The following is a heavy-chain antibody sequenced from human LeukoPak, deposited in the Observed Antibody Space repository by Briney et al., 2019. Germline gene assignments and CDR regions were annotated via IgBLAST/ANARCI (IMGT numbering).Heavy chain of an antibody. Sequence: SQTLSLTCTVSGDSISSSNYHWGWIRQPPGKGPEWIGCIHYSGSTYYSPSFKSRVTISVDTSKNQFSLKLSAVTAADTAVYYRARESGDRRGKPPPRSGWYFDLCGRGTLVTVPS. J-gene: IGHJ2*01. CDR1: GDSISSSNYH. V-gene: IGHV4-39*07. CDR3: ARESGDRRGKPPPRSGWYFDL. D-gene: IGHD3-22*01. CDR2: IHYSGST.